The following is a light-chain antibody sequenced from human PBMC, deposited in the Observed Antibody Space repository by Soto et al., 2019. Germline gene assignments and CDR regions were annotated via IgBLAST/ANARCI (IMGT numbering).Light chain of an antibody. Sequence: IVLTQSPCSLSLSLGERATLSFSASQSVINNYLAWYQQKPGQAPRLLIYGASYKGAGIPDWFSGSGSGTDFTLTISRLEPEDFAVYYCQQYGNSGTFGQGTKVDIK. CDR1: QSVINNY. CDR2: GAS. CDR3: QQYGNSGT. V-gene: IGKV3-20*01. J-gene: IGKJ1*01.